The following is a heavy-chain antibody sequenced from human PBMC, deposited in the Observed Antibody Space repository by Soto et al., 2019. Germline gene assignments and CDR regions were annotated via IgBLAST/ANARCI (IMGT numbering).Heavy chain of an antibody. CDR3: ARVLKSSGWDNDVFDI. CDR2: IDKSGTSR. V-gene: IGHV3-48*03. D-gene: IGHD6-19*01. CDR1: GFTCGSYG. Sequence: TXXSIRLSSVGAGFTCGSYGMNWVRQRPGKGLEWLSSIDKSGTSRYYADSVKGRFTISRDNAKNSLYLQMNTLRAEDTAVYYCARVLKSSGWDNDVFDIWGQGTMVTVSS. J-gene: IGHJ3*02.